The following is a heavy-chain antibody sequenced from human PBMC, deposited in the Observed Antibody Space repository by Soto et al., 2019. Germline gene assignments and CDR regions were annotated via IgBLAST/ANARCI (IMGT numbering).Heavy chain of an antibody. D-gene: IGHD5-12*01. J-gene: IGHJ4*02. CDR3: AKGLRRAGYNSVDY. CDR2: ISSSGGST. CDR1: GFTFSSYA. Sequence: EVQLLESGGGLVQPGGSLRLSCAASGFTFSSYAMSWVRQAPGKGLEWVSAISSSGGSTYYADPVKGRFTISRDNSKNTMYLQMNSLRAEDTAVYYCAKGLRRAGYNSVDYWGQGTLVTVSS. V-gene: IGHV3-23*01.